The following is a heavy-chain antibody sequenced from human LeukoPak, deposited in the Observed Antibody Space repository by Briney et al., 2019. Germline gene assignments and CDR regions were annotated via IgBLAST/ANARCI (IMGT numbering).Heavy chain of an antibody. J-gene: IGHJ6*02. CDR2: INPNSGGT. CDR3: ARDEDSGYGTKGMDV. Sequence: ASVKVSCKASGYTFTGYYMHWVRQAPGQGLEWMGWINPNSGGTNYAQKFQGWVTMTRDTSISTAYMELSRLRSDDTAVYYSARDEDSGYGTKGMDVWGQGTTVTVSS. D-gene: IGHD3-22*01. CDR1: GYTFTGYY. V-gene: IGHV1-2*04.